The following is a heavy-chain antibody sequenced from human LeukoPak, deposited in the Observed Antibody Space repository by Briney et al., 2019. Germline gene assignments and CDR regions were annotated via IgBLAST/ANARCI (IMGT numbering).Heavy chain of an antibody. CDR1: GYTFTGYY. D-gene: IGHD5-24*01. CDR2: INPNSCVT. Sequence: GSVKVSCKASGYTFTGYYMHWVRQAPGQGIEWMGWINPNSCVTNYAQQCQVRVTMTRDTSRRTAQPTLSRPGCDDTALYYCAGDRNRDGYNIFDTWGQGTLVTVSS. J-gene: IGHJ4*02. V-gene: IGHV1-2*02. CDR3: AGDRNRDGYNIFDT.